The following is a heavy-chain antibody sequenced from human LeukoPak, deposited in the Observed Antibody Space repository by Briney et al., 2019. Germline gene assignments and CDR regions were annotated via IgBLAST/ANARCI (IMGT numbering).Heavy chain of an antibody. J-gene: IGHJ4*02. CDR3: AKSEVAGKALYFDH. V-gene: IGHV3-23*01. Sequence: PXGSXXXXXXASGFTFSSXAXXXVRXAXGXGXXXXXXISGSGGSTYYADSVKGRFTISRDNSKNTLYLQMNSLRAEDTAVYYCAKSEVAGKALYFDHWGQGTLVTVSS. CDR1: GFTFSSXA. D-gene: IGHD6-19*01. CDR2: ISGSGGST.